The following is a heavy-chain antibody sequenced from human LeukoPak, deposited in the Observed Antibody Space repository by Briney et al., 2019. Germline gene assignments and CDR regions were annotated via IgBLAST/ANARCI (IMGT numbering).Heavy chain of an antibody. CDR2: IYSSGTT. Sequence: GGSLRLSCAASGFTVSSNYMSWVRQAPGKGLEWVSVIYSSGTTYYTDSVKGRFTISRDNSKNTLYLQMNSLRVEDTAVYYCARERGSSSWSTAGNAFDIWGQGTMVTVSS. D-gene: IGHD6-13*01. V-gene: IGHV3-66*01. J-gene: IGHJ3*02. CDR3: ARERGSSSWSTAGNAFDI. CDR1: GFTVSSNY.